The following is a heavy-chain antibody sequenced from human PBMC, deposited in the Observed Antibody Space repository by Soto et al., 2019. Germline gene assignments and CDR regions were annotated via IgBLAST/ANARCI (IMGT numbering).Heavy chain of an antibody. CDR3: ARRWGEGRVDY. Sequence: QVQLQESGPGLVKPSGTLSLTCAVSGGSISSSNWWSWVRQPPGKGLEWIGEIYHSGNTNYNPSPKSRVTMAVDKSRNQCSLKLRSVTAADTAVYYCARRWGEGRVDYWGQGTLVTVSS. J-gene: IGHJ4*02. CDR1: GGSISSSNW. V-gene: IGHV4-4*02. CDR2: IYHSGNT. D-gene: IGHD3-16*01.